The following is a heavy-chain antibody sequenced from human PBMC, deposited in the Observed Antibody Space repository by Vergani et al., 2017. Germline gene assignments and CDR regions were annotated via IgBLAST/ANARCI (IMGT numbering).Heavy chain of an antibody. V-gene: IGHV3-48*02. Sequence: EVQLVESGGGLVKPGGSLRLSCAASGFTFSSYAMNWVRQAPGKGLEWVSYISSSSNTIYYADSVKGRFTISSDNAKNSLYLQMNSLRDEDTAVYYCARDSYYYDSSGYYAWGQGTLVTVSS. CDR1: GFTFSSYA. J-gene: IGHJ4*02. CDR3: ARDSYYYDSSGYYA. D-gene: IGHD3-22*01. CDR2: ISSSSNTI.